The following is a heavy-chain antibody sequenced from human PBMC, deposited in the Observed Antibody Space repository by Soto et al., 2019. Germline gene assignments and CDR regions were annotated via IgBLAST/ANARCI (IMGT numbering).Heavy chain of an antibody. CDR1: GGSFSGYY. CDR2: INHSGST. Sequence: SETLSLTCAVYGGSFSGYYWSWIRQPPGKGLEWIGEINHSGSTNYNPSLKSRVTISVDTSKNQFSLKLSSVTAADTAVYYCARRDFDYWGQGTLVTVSS. CDR3: ARRDFDY. V-gene: IGHV4-34*01. J-gene: IGHJ4*02.